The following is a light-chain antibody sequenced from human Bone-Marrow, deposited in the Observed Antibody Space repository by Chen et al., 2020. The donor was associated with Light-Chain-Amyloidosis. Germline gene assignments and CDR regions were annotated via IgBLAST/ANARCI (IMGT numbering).Light chain of an antibody. CDR1: DLPTKY. V-gene: IGLV3-25*03. Sequence: YELTQPRAVSVSPGQTARITCSGDDLPTKYAYWYQQKPGQAPVLVIHRDTERPSGISERFSGSSSGTTATLTISGGQAEDEADYHCQSADSSGTYEVIFGGGTKLTVL. CDR3: QSADSSGTYEVI. CDR2: RDT. J-gene: IGLJ2*01.